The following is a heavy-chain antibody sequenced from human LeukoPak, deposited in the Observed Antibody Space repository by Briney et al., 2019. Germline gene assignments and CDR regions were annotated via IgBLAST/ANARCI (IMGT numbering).Heavy chain of an antibody. J-gene: IGHJ4*02. Sequence: PGGSLRLSCAASGFTFRSYSMNWVRQAPGKGLEWVAVIWYDGTNRYYADSVKGRFTISRDNSKDTLYLQMNSLRAEDTAVYYCARDDSYGGNSGKIDYWGQGTLVTVSS. CDR3: ARDDSYGGNSGKIDY. D-gene: IGHD4-23*01. CDR2: IWYDGTNR. CDR1: GFTFRSYS. V-gene: IGHV3-33*08.